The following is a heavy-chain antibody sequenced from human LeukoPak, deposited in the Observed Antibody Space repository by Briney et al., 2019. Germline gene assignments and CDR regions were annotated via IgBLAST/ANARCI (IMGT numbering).Heavy chain of an antibody. V-gene: IGHV1-2*04. J-gene: IGHJ6*02. CDR3: ARDGGSENYYYYGMDV. D-gene: IGHD3-16*01. Sequence: EASVKVSCKASGYTFTGYYMHWVRQAPGQGLEWMGWINPNSGGTNYAQKFQGWVTMTRDTSISTAYMELSRLRSDDTAVYYCARDGGSENYYYYGMDVWGQGTTVTVSS. CDR1: GYTFTGYY. CDR2: INPNSGGT.